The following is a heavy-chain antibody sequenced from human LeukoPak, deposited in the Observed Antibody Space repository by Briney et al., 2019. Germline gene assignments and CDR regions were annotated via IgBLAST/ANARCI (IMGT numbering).Heavy chain of an antibody. CDR3: ARLWTVGYYYYYMAV. Sequence: GESLKISCKSSGYSFTSYWIGWVRQMPGKGLEWMGMIYPGDSDTRYSPSFQGQVTISADKSISTAYLQWSSLKASDTAMYYCARLWTVGYYYYYMAVWGKGTTVTVSS. V-gene: IGHV5-51*01. CDR2: IYPGDSDT. CDR1: GYSFTSYW. D-gene: IGHD4-11*01. J-gene: IGHJ6*03.